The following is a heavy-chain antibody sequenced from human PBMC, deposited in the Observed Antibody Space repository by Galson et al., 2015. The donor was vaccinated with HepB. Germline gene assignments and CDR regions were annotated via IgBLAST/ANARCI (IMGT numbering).Heavy chain of an antibody. CDR2: ISSSTIYT. CDR3: ARVADSDYGDHSHFDY. J-gene: IGHJ4*02. CDR1: GFTFSDYY. V-gene: IGHV3-11*06. D-gene: IGHD4-17*01. Sequence: SLRLSCAASGFTFSDYYMSWIRQAPGKGLEWVSYISSSTIYTYYADSVKGRFTISRDNVKNSMYLQMNSLRAEDTAVYYCARVADSDYGDHSHFDYWGQGTLVTVSS.